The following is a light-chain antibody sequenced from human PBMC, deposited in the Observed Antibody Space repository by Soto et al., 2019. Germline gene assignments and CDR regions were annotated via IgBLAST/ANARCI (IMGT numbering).Light chain of an antibody. Sequence: DIQMTQSPSTLPASVGDRVTITCRASQSVSNWLAWYQQKPGKAPNLLIYAASSLQSGVPSRFSGSGSGTDFTLTIRSLQPEDFATYYCQQSYSTPPLTCGGGTKGDIK. CDR3: QQSYSTPPLT. CDR1: QSVSNW. V-gene: IGKV1-39*01. CDR2: AAS. J-gene: IGKJ4*01.